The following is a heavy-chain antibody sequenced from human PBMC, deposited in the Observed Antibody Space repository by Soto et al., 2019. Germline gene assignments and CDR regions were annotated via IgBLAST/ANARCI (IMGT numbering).Heavy chain of an antibody. Sequence: QVQLVQSGAEVKKPGSSVKVSCKASGGTFSSYAITWVRQAPGQGLEWMGGIIPIFGTANYAQKFQARVTITADESTSTGYMEVSSLRSEDTAVYYCARDRGPSSGYYPYWFDPWGQGTLVTVSS. CDR2: IIPIFGTA. D-gene: IGHD3-22*01. V-gene: IGHV1-69*12. CDR1: GGTFSSYA. CDR3: ARDRGPSSGYYPYWFDP. J-gene: IGHJ5*02.